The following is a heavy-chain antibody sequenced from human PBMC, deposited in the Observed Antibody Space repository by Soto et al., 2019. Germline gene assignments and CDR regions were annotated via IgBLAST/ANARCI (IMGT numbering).Heavy chain of an antibody. V-gene: IGHV2-5*01. CDR3: THRVVASVGLYYFVY. D-gene: IGHD2-15*01. CDR2: IYWHDDK. J-gene: IGHJ4*02. Sequence: SGPTLVNPTQTLTLTCTVSGFSLSTTGVGVSWIRQPPGKALEWLALIYWHDDKRYSPSLKSRLTITKDTSKNQVVLTMTNMDPVDTATYYCTHRVVASVGLYYFVYRGQGALVTVSS. CDR1: GFSLSTTGVG.